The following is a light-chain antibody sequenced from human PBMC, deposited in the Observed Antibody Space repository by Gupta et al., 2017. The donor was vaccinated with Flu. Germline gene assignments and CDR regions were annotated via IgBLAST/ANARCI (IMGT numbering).Light chain of an antibody. CDR1: RDISTY. Sequence: IQMTQSTSSLSASVGDRITITCQASRDISTYLNWYQQKPGRAPRLIIYDASNLETGVPTRFSGGASGTDFTLTISSLQPEDSATYYCQQCHSRPLTFGGGTKVEIK. V-gene: IGKV1-33*01. CDR3: QQCHSRPLT. J-gene: IGKJ4*01. CDR2: DAS.